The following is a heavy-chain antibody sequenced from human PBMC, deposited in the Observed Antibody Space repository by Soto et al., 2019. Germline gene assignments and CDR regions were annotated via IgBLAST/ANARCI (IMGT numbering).Heavy chain of an antibody. CDR3: ATGWLRDPWMY. Sequence: EVQLVESGGGLVKPGGSLRLSCAASGFIFSSYTMNWVRQAPGKGLEWVSSISASSTYMYYADSLKGRFTISRGNAYNSLYLQMNSLSAEDTAVYYCATGWLRDPWMYWGQGTLVTVSS. J-gene: IGHJ4*02. V-gene: IGHV3-21*01. CDR2: ISASSTYM. CDR1: GFIFSSYT. D-gene: IGHD5-12*01.